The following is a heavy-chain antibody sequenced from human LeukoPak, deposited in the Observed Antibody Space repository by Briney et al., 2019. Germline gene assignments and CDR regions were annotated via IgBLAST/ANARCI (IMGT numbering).Heavy chain of an antibody. Sequence: KPSETLSLTCTVSGGSISSYYWSWIRQPPGKGLEWIGYIYYSGSTNYNPSLKSRVTISVDTSKNQFSLKLSSVTAADTAVYYCARGLGVRRGSGSYQPFDYWGQGTLVTVSS. CDR1: GGSISSYY. J-gene: IGHJ4*02. D-gene: IGHD3-10*01. CDR3: ARGLGVRRGSGSYQPFDY. CDR2: IYYSGST. V-gene: IGHV4-59*01.